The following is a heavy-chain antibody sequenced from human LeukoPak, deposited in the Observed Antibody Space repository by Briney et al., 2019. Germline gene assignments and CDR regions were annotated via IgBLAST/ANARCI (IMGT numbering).Heavy chain of an antibody. Sequence: ASVKVSCKASGGTFSSYAISWVRQAPGQGLEWMGGIIPIFGTANYAQKFQGRVTITADESTSTAYMELSSLRSEDTAVYYCAREVVVVPAATYYYYGMDVWGQGTTVTVSS. J-gene: IGHJ6*02. CDR3: AREVVVVPAATYYYYGMDV. CDR2: IIPIFGTA. D-gene: IGHD2-2*01. CDR1: GGTFSSYA. V-gene: IGHV1-69*13.